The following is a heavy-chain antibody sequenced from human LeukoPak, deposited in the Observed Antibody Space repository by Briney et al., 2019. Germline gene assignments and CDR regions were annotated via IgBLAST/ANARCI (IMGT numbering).Heavy chain of an antibody. CDR3: ATAGSSALLWDYAMDV. J-gene: IGHJ6*02. CDR2: IYAGGST. D-gene: IGHD3-10*01. CDR1: GFTVSSNY. V-gene: IGHV3-53*04. Sequence: GGSLRLSCAASGFTVSSNYMSFVRQAPGRGREWVSLIYAGGSTYYADDVKGRFTISRHNSKNTLHLQMNSVRVEDTAVYYCATAGSSALLWDYAMDVWGQGTTVTVSS.